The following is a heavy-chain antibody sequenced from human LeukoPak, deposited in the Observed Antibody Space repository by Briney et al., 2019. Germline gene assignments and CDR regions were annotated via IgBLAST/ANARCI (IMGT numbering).Heavy chain of an antibody. CDR2: ISGSGDST. V-gene: IGHV3-23*01. J-gene: IGHJ4*02. D-gene: IGHD6-25*01. CDR1: GFAFNNYV. Sequence: GGSLRLSCAASGFAFNNYVMTWVRQAPGKGLDRFSAISGSGDSTYYADSVKGRFTISRDSSKSTMYLQMTSLTAEDTAVYYCAKGSGTSRPYYLDYWGRGTLVTVSS. CDR3: AKGSGTSRPYYLDY.